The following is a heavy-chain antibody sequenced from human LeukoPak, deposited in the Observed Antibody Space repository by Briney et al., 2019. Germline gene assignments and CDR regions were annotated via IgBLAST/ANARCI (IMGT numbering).Heavy chain of an antibody. V-gene: IGHV4-34*01. CDR2: INHSGST. Sequence: SETLSLTCAVYGGSFSGYYWSWIRQPPGKGLEWIGEINHSGSTNYNPSLKSRVTISVDTSKDQFSLKLSSVTAADTAVYYCARQLGYCSSTSCYADKVDYWGQGTLVTVSS. CDR1: GGSFSGYY. CDR3: ARQLGYCSSTSCYADKVDY. D-gene: IGHD2-2*01. J-gene: IGHJ4*02.